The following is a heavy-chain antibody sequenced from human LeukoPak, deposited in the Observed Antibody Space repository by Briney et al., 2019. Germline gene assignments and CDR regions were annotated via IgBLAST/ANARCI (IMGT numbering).Heavy chain of an antibody. CDR1: GGSISGSY. V-gene: IGHV4-59*01. D-gene: IGHD4-17*01. CDR2: MYNSGST. J-gene: IGHJ4*02. CDR3: ARGIESYGDYGY. Sequence: SETLSLTCTVSGGSISGSYWSWIRQPPRKGLEWIAYMYNSGSTNYNPSLKSRVTISIDTSKNQFSLKLSSLTAADTAIYYCARGIESYGDYGYWGQGILVTVSS.